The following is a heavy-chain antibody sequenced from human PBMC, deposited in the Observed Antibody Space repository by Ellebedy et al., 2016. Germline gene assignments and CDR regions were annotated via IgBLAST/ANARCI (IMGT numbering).Heavy chain of an antibody. CDR2: IIPILGIA. CDR3: ADEGAADINWFDP. J-gene: IGHJ5*02. D-gene: IGHD2-2*02. Sequence: ASVKVSCKASGGTFSSYAISWVRQAPGQGLEWMGRIIPILGIANYAQKFQGRVTITADKSTSTAYMELSSLRSEDTAVYYCADEGAADINWFDPWGQGTLVTVSS. CDR1: GGTFSSYA. V-gene: IGHV1-69*04.